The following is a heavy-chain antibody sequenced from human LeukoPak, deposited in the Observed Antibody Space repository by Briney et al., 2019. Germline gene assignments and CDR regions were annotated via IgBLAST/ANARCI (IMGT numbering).Heavy chain of an antibody. CDR3: ARAAETGTTRWFDP. J-gene: IGHJ5*02. CDR2: IYYSGST. CDR1: GGSFSGYY. D-gene: IGHD1-7*01. V-gene: IGHV4-59*01. Sequence: SETLSLTCAVYGGSFSGYYWSWIRQPPGKGLEWIGYIYYSGSTNYNPSLKSRVTISVDTSKNQFSLKLSSVTAADTAVYYCARAAETGTTRWFDPWGQGTLVTVSS.